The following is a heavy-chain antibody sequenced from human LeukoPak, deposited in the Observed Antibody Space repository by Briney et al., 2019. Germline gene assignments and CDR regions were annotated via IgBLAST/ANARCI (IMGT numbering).Heavy chain of an antibody. CDR1: GFTFSSYW. CDR3: ARGGPFPSSSSSREYYLDY. V-gene: IGHV3-7*01. D-gene: IGHD6-6*01. Sequence: GGSLRLSCAASGFTFSSYWMSWVRQAPGKGLEWVANIKQDGSEKYYVDSVKGRFTISRDNAKNSLYLQMNSLRAEDTAVYYCARGGPFPSSSSSREYYLDYWGQGTLVTVSS. CDR2: IKQDGSEK. J-gene: IGHJ4*02.